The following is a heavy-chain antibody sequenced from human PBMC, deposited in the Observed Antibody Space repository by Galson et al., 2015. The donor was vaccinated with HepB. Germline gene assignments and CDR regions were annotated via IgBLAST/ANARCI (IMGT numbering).Heavy chain of an antibody. CDR2: IAADGSDE. Sequence: SLRLSCAASGFTFSTPWMTWVRQAPGRGLEWVAFIAADGSDEFYVDSVKDRFTISRDNAKNSLYLQMNSLRAEDTGVYYCATDGGWFRLDPWGQGPLVPVSS. D-gene: IGHD2-15*01. CDR1: GFTFSTPW. J-gene: IGHJ5*02. CDR3: ATDGGWFRLDP. V-gene: IGHV3-7*01.